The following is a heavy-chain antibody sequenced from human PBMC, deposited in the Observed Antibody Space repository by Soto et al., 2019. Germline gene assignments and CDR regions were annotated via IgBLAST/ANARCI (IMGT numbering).Heavy chain of an antibody. CDR1: GCSFFTCD. CDR2: ISTYSGDT. D-gene: IGHD1-20*01. Sequence: SVKVTCTAAGCSFFTCDIIWGRRAPGQGLEWMGWISTYSGDTKYAQKFQCRVTMTTDTSTTTAYLELRSLRSDDTAVYYCARNNGHKTSENWFDPWGQGTLVTVSS. CDR3: ARNNGHKTSENWFDP. J-gene: IGHJ5*02. V-gene: IGHV1-18*01.